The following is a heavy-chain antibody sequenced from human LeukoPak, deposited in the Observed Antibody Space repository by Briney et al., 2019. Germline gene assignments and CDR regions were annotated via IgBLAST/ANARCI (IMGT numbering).Heavy chain of an antibody. CDR3: ASATTSSGWYSSDAFDI. CDR2: IIPIFGTA. D-gene: IGHD6-19*01. V-gene: IGHV1-69*06. CDR1: GGTFSSYA. Sequence: VASVTVSCKASGGTFSSYAISWVRQAPGQGLEWVGGIIPIFGTANYAQKFQGRVTITADKSTSTAYMELSSLRSEDTAVYYCASATTSSGWYSSDAFDIWGQGTMVTVSS. J-gene: IGHJ3*02.